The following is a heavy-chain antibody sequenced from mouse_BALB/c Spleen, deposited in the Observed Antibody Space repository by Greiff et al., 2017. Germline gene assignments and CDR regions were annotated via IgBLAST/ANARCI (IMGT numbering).Heavy chain of an antibody. J-gene: IGHJ3*01. D-gene: IGHD1-2*01. CDR1: GFTFSSYA. CDR3: ARGVITTATAWFAY. CDR2: ISSGGST. V-gene: IGHV5-6-5*01. Sequence: DVMLVESGGGLVKPGGSLKLSCAASGFTFSSYAMSWVRQTPEKRLEWVASISSGGSTYYPDSVKGRFTISRDNARNILYLQMSSLRSEDTAMYYCARGVITTATAWFAYWGQGTLVTVSA.